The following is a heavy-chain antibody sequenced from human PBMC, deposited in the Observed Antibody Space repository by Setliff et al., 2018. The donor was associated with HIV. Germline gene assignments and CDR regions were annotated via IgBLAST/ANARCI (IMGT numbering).Heavy chain of an antibody. J-gene: IGHJ4*02. V-gene: IGHV3-30*12. CDR3: TRGGPPNDYSYYFDA. CDR1: EFTFSSYA. Sequence: GGSLRLSCAASEFTFSSYAMHWVRQGPGKGLEWVAAISYDGRRQYYKDSVKGRFTISRDNSKNTLVLQINSLRTEDTALYYCTRGGPPNDYSYYFDAWGQGTLVTVS. D-gene: IGHD4-17*01. CDR2: ISYDGRRQ.